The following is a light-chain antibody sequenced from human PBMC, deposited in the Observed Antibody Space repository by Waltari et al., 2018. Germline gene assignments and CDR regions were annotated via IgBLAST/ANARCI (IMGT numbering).Light chain of an antibody. CDR2: GEN. CDR1: RSNIGRNG. V-gene: IGLV1-44*01. Sequence: QSVLTQPPSSSGTPGQRVTISCSGSRSNIGRNGAIWYQQLPGTAPRLLIYGENRRPSGVPARFSGSKSGTSASLAISGLQSEDEADYYCASWDDSLRGHWVFGGGTKLTVL. J-gene: IGLJ3*02. CDR3: ASWDDSLRGHWV.